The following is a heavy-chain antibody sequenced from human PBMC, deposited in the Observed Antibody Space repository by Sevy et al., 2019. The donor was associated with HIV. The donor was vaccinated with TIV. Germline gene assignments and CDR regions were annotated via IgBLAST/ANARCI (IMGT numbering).Heavy chain of an antibody. CDR3: ARPEGLQLNYAMDV. CDR2: IYYTGST. CDR1: GGSISSSSYY. J-gene: IGHJ6*02. Sequence: SETLSLTCTVSGGSISSSSYYWNWIRQPPGKGLEWTGSIYYTGSTYYKPSLKSRVTISKDTSKNQFSLKLTSVTAADTAVYYCARPEGLQLNYAMDVWGQGTTVTVSS. D-gene: IGHD3-3*01. V-gene: IGHV4-39*01.